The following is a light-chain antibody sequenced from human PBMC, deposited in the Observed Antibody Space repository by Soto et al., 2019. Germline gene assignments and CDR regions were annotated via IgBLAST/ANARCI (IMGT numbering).Light chain of an antibody. V-gene: IGKV1-5*03. CDR2: QAS. Sequence: DIRMTQSPSTLSASVGDRVTITCRASQSVSSWLAWYQQKPGKAPKLLIYQASGLESGVPSRFSGSGSGTEFTLTISNLQPDDFAVYYCHQYDNWPRGTFGQGTKVEIK. CDR1: QSVSSW. CDR3: HQYDNWPRGT. J-gene: IGKJ1*01.